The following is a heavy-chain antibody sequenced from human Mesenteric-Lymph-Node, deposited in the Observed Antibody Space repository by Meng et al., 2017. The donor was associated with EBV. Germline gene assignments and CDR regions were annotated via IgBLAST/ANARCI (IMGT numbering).Heavy chain of an antibody. J-gene: IGHJ4*02. V-gene: IGHV4-39*01. CDR3: ARRLHYYGCLGS. CDR1: GGAISRDL. D-gene: IGHD3-10*01. CDR2: SGRS. Sequence: QLQVQESGPGPVKPSETLPLTCSISGGAISRDLWGWIRQPPGKGLEWIGDSGRSNYNPSLKSRVTISVDTSKNQFSLKLSSVTAADTAVYYCARRLHYYGCLGSWSQGTLVTVSS.